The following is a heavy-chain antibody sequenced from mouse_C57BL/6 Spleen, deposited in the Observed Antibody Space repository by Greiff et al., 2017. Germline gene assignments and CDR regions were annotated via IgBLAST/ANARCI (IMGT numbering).Heavy chain of an antibody. V-gene: IGHV2-2*01. CDR1: GFSLTSYG. D-gene: IGHD2-1*01. CDR3: ARGTLSHYYGIFDY. Sequence: QVQLQQSGPGLVQPSQSLSITCTVSGFSLTSYGVHWVRQSPGKGLEWLGVIWSGGSTDYNAAFISRLSISKDNSKSQVFFKMNSLQADDTAIYYCARGTLSHYYGIFDYWGQGTTLTVSS. J-gene: IGHJ2*01. CDR2: IWSGGST.